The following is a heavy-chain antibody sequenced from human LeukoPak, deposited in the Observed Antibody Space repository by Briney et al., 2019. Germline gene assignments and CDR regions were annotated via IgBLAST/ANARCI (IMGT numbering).Heavy chain of an antibody. D-gene: IGHD6-13*01. V-gene: IGHV4-59*12. Sequence: PSETLSLTCTVSGGSISPYYWSWIRQPPGKGLEWIGYIYYRGSTNYDPSLKSRVTISVDTSKNQFSLKLSSVTAADTAVYYCARYLYSSSWYNWFDPWGQGTLVTVSS. CDR1: GGSISPYY. CDR3: ARYLYSSSWYNWFDP. CDR2: IYYRGST. J-gene: IGHJ5*02.